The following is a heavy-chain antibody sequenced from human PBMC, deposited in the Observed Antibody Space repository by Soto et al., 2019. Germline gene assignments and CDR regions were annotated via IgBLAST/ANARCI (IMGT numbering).Heavy chain of an antibody. CDR2: IYYRGTT. D-gene: IGHD4-4*01. CDR1: GGSIASCGHY. Sequence: QVSLQESGPGLVQSSQTLSLTCTVSGGSIASCGHYWSWIRQRPGQGLEWIGYIYYRGTTFYNPSLKSRVIISVDTSTNRFSLRLNSVTAADTAVYYCARDRDGYSLFDFWGQGTLVTVSS. CDR3: ARDRDGYSLFDF. V-gene: IGHV4-31*03. J-gene: IGHJ4*02.